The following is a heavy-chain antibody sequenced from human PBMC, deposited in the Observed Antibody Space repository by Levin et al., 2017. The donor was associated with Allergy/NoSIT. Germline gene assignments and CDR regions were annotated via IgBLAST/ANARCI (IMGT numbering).Heavy chain of an antibody. V-gene: IGHV1-18*01. J-gene: IGHJ6*02. CDR2: ISAYNGNT. CDR3: ARLKDDLRLGMDV. Sequence: GESLKISCKASGYTFNSYGISWVRQAPGQGLEWMGWISAYNGNTNYAQKLQGRVTMTTDTSTSTAYMEMRSLRSDDTAVYYCARLKDDLRLGMDVWGQGTTVTVSS. CDR1: GYTFNSYG. D-gene: IGHD1-1*01.